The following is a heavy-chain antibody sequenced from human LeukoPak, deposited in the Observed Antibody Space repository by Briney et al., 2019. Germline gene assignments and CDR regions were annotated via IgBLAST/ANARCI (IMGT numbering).Heavy chain of an antibody. Sequence: GGSLRLSCAASGFTVSSNYMSWVRQAPGKGLEWVSVIYSGGSTYYADSVKGRFTISRDNSKNTLYLQMNSLRAEDTAVYYCAKDKLGIRDAFDIWGQGTMVTVSS. J-gene: IGHJ3*02. V-gene: IGHV3-53*01. CDR3: AKDKLGIRDAFDI. D-gene: IGHD7-27*01. CDR2: IYSGGST. CDR1: GFTVSSNY.